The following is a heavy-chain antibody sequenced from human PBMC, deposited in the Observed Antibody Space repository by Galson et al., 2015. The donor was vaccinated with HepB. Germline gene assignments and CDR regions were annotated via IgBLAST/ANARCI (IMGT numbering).Heavy chain of an antibody. CDR2: IVVGSGNT. Sequence: VKVSCKASGFTFTSSAVQWVRQARGQRLEWIGWIVVGSGNTNYAQKFQERVTITRDMSTSTAYMELSSLRSEDTAVYYCAAEGGIAVAGTGWYFDLWGRGTLVTVSS. CDR1: GFTFTSSA. D-gene: IGHD6-19*01. CDR3: AAEGGIAVAGTGWYFDL. J-gene: IGHJ2*01. V-gene: IGHV1-58*01.